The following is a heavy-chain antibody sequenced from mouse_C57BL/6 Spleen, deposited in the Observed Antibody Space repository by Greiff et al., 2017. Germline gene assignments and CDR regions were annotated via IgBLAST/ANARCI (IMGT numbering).Heavy chain of an antibody. CDR3: ARVVTLRAMDY. V-gene: IGHV5-4*03. Sequence: EVMLVESGGGLVKPGGSLKISCAASGFTFSSYAMSWVRQTPEKRLEWVATISDGGSYTYYPDNVKGRFTISRDNAKNNLYLQMSHLKSEDTAMYYCARVVTLRAMDYWGQGTSVTVSS. CDR1: GFTFSSYA. D-gene: IGHD2-1*01. CDR2: ISDGGSYT. J-gene: IGHJ4*01.